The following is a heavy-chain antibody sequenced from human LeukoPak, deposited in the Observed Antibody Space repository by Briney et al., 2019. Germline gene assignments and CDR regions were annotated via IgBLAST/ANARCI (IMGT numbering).Heavy chain of an antibody. Sequence: GGSLRLPCAASGFTFSSYSMNWVRQAPGKGLEWVSYISSSSSTIYYADSVKGRFTIARDNSKNTLFLQMNSLRGEDTAVYYCAKEGRRYFDYWGQGNLVTVS. CDR1: GFTFSSYS. CDR3: AKEGRRYFDY. J-gene: IGHJ4*02. CDR2: ISSSSSTI. V-gene: IGHV3-48*01.